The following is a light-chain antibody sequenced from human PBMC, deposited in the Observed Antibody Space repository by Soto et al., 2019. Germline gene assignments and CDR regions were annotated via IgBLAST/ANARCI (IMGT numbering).Light chain of an antibody. CDR2: YDS. CDR3: QVWDIMTDNYV. CDR1: NIGNKR. J-gene: IGLJ1*01. Sequence: SYELTQPPSVSVAPEKTATITCGGNNIGNKRVHWYRQKPGQAPVLVISYDSDRPSGIPERFSGSNSGNTAILTISRVEDGDEADYYCQVWDIMTDNYVFGPGTKVTVL. V-gene: IGLV3-21*04.